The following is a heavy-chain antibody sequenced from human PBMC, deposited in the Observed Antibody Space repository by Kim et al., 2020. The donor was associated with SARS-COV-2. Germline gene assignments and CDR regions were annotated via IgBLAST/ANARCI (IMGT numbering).Heavy chain of an antibody. J-gene: IGHJ6*02. V-gene: IGHV3-7*01. D-gene: IGHD4-17*01. CDR3: ARADDYGYYYYGMDV. CDR1: GFTFSSYW. CDR2: IKQDGSEK. Sequence: GGSLRLSCAASGFTFSSYWMSWVRQAPGKGLEWVANIKQDGSEKYYVDSVKGRFTISRDNAKNSLYLQMNSLRAEDTAVYYCARADDYGYYYYGMDVWGQGTPFTDSS.